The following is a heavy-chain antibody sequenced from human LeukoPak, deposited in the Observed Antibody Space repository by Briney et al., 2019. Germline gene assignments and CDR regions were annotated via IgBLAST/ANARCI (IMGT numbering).Heavy chain of an antibody. V-gene: IGHV1-69*05. CDR3: ARDPDPYCSGGSCYAGEDAFDI. D-gene: IGHD2-15*01. Sequence: GSSVKVSCKASGGTFSSYAISWVRQAPGQGLEWMGGIIPIFGTANYAQKFQGRVTITTDESTSTAYIELSSLRSEDTAVYYCARDPDPYCSGGSCYAGEDAFDIWGQGTMVTVSS. J-gene: IGHJ3*02. CDR2: IIPIFGTA. CDR1: GGTFSSYA.